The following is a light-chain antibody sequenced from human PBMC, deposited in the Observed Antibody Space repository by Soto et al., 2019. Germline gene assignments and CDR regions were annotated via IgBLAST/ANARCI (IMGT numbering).Light chain of an antibody. CDR2: NND. J-gene: IGLJ2*01. CDR1: SSNIGSNS. CDR3: ASWDDSLTGLV. V-gene: IGLV1-47*02. Sequence: QSVLTQPPSASGTPGQRVTISCSGSSSNIGSNSVYWYHHLPGTAPQLLIYNNDQRPSGVPARSSGSKSGTSASLAVSGLRSGDEAAYYCASWDDSLTGLVFGGGTKLTVL.